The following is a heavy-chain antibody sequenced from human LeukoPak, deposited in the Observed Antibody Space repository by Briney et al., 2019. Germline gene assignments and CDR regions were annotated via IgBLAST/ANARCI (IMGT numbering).Heavy chain of an antibody. CDR2: ISYDGSNK. D-gene: IGHD3-22*01. CDR3: ARVRDSSGYFGFFDY. Sequence: GGSLSLSCAASGFTFSSYAMHWVRQAPGKGLEWVAVISYDGSNKYYADSVKGRFTISRDNSKNTLYLQMNSLRAEDTAVYYCARVRDSSGYFGFFDYWGQGTLVTVSS. J-gene: IGHJ4*02. V-gene: IGHV3-30*04. CDR1: GFTFSSYA.